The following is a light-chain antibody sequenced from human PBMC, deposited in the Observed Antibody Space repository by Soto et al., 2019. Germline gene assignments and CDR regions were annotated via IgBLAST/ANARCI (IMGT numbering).Light chain of an antibody. CDR3: SSYTSSSSWV. V-gene: IGLV2-14*01. Sequence: QSALTQPASVSGSPGQSITISCTGTSSDVGAYNYVSWYQQHSGKAPKLIIYEVTNRPSGVSNRFSASKSGNTASLTIFGLLAEDEADNYCSSYTSSSSWVFGGGTKLTVL. CDR2: EVT. CDR1: SSDVGAYNY. J-gene: IGLJ3*02.